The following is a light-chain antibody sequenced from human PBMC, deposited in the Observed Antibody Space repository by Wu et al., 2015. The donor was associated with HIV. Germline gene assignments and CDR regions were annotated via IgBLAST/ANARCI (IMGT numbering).Light chain of an antibody. V-gene: IGKV3-15*01. J-gene: IGKJ1*01. Sequence: EIVMTQSPDTLSLSPGQRATLSCRASQYIGYNIAWYHQKPGQAPRLLIHGASTRATGTPARFSGSGSGTEFTLTISGLQSEDFAIYYCQQYNNWPRTFGQGTKLEIK. CDR2: GAS. CDR3: QQYNNWPRT. CDR1: QYIGYN.